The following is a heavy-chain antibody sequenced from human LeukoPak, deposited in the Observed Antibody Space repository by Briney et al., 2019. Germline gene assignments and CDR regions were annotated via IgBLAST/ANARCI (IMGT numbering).Heavy chain of an antibody. D-gene: IGHD3-16*01. CDR1: GGTFSSYA. CDR3: ARGKGYDYVWGSYSYFDY. Sequence: ASVKVSCKASGGTFSSYAISWVRQAPGQGLEWMGIINPSGGSTSYAQKFQGRVTMTRDTSTSTVYMELSSLRSEDTAVYYCARGKGYDYVWGSYSYFDYWGQGTLVTVSS. CDR2: INPSGGST. V-gene: IGHV1-46*01. J-gene: IGHJ4*02.